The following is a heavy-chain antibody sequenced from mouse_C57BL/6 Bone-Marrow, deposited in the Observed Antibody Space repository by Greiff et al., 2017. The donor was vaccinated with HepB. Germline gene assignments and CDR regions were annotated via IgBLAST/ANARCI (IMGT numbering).Heavy chain of an antibody. CDR3: ASSLITTVVAHFDY. D-gene: IGHD1-1*01. Sequence: QVQLKESGAELARPGASVKLSCKASGYTFTSYGISWVKQRTGQGLEWIGEIYPRSGNTYYNEKFKGKATLTADKSSSTAYMELRSLTSEDSAVYFCASSLITTVVAHFDYWGQGTTLTVSS. V-gene: IGHV1-81*01. J-gene: IGHJ2*01. CDR2: IYPRSGNT. CDR1: GYTFTSYG.